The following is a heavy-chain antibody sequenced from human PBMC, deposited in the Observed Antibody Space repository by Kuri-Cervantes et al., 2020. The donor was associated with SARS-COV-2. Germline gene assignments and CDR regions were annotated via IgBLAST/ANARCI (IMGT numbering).Heavy chain of an antibody. CDR1: GFTFSAYT. D-gene: IGHD2-15*01. CDR2: ISYDGSNK. V-gene: IGHV3-30-3*01. Sequence: GESLKISCVASGFTFSAYTLNWVRQAPGKGLEWVAVISYDGSNKYYADSVKGRFTISRDNSKNTLYLQMNSLRAEDTAVYYCARDGDIVVVADAFDIWGQGTMVTV. CDR3: ARDGDIVVVADAFDI. J-gene: IGHJ3*02.